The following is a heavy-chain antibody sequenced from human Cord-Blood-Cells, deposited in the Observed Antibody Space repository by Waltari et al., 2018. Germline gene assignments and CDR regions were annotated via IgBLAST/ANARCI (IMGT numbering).Heavy chain of an antibody. D-gene: IGHD3-3*01. J-gene: IGHJ4*02. CDR3: AKGYFDFWSGYYCDY. V-gene: IGHV3-23*04. CDR1: GLTFSSSA. CDR2: ISGSVCCT. Sequence: EVQLVESGGGLVQPGGCLRLSCAASGLTFSSSAMRWVRQAPGNGLGWVSAISGSVCCTNDLDGVKGRCTISKDNSKNARYRQMNSLRAGDTAVYYCAKGYFDFWSGYYCDYWSQGTRVTVSS.